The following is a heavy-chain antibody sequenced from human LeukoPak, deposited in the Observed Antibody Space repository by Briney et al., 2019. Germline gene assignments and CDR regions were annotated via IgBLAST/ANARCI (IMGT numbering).Heavy chain of an antibody. Sequence: GGSLRLSCAASGLTFSSYGMSWVRQAPGRGLEWVSAVSTTGGTTYYADSVRGRFTISRDNSRNTLYLQMNSLRAEDTAIYYCAKNGDRGAYCSGGTCYPYYYYYMDVWGKGTTVTISS. D-gene: IGHD2-15*01. J-gene: IGHJ6*03. CDR3: AKNGDRGAYCSGGTCYPYYYYYMDV. V-gene: IGHV3-23*01. CDR1: GLTFSSYG. CDR2: VSTTGGTT.